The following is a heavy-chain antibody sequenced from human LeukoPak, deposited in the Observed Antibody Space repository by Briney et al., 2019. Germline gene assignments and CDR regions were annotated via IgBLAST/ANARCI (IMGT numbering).Heavy chain of an antibody. D-gene: IGHD3-16*01. CDR2: INPNSGGT. J-gene: IGHJ4*02. CDR1: GYTFTGYY. CDR3: ARRGINSASDY. V-gene: IGHV1-2*02. Sequence: ASVKVSCKASGYTFTGYYMHWVRQAPGQGLEWMGWINPNSGGTNYARKFQGRVTMTRDTSISTAYMELSRLRSDDTAVYYCARRGINSASDYWGQGTLVTVSS.